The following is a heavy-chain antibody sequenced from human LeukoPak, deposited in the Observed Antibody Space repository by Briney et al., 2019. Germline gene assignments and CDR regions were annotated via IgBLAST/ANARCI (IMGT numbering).Heavy chain of an antibody. CDR1: RFAFSNYG. V-gene: IGHV3-23*01. CDR3: AKSSYYDTSGSYREYYFDY. Sequence: GGSLRLSCAVSRFAFSNYGMSWVRQAPGKGLEWVSAISGSGGSTYYADSVKGRFTISRDNSKNTLYPQMNSLRAEDTALYYCAKSSYYDTSGSYREYYFDYWGQGALVTVSS. CDR2: ISGSGGST. J-gene: IGHJ4*02. D-gene: IGHD3-22*01.